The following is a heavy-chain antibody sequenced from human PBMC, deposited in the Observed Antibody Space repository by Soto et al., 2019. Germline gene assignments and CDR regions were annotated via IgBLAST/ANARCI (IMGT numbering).Heavy chain of an antibody. CDR1: GYTFSTYC. V-gene: IGHV1-18*01. Sequence: ASVKVSCKASGYTFSTYCINWVRQAPGQGLEWMGWISVYNGNTNYAQKFQDRVTLTTDTFTSTAYMEVRTLRSDDTAVYYCGRVGSGSSPADYWGQGTLVTVSS. D-gene: IGHD6-6*01. CDR3: GRVGSGSSPADY. CDR2: ISVYNGNT. J-gene: IGHJ4*02.